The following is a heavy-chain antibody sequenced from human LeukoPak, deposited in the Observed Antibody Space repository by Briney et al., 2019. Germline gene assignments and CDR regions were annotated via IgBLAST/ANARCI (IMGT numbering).Heavy chain of an antibody. CDR1: GFTFSNFA. J-gene: IGHJ4*02. D-gene: IGHD3-22*01. CDR3: AKSRGRRDGSSGSIDY. CDR2: IGGAGGST. Sequence: PGGSLRLSCAASGFTFSNFAMSWVRQAPGKGLEWVSAIGGAGGSTYYADSVKGRFTISRDSSKNTLYLQMNSLKAEDTAVYYCAKSRGRRDGSSGSIDYWGQGTLVTVSS. V-gene: IGHV3-23*01.